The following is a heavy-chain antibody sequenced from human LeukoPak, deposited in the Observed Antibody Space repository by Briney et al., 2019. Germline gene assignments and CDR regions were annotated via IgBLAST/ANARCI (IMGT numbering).Heavy chain of an antibody. V-gene: IGHV3-30*03. D-gene: IGHD3-22*01. CDR2: ISYDGSNK. Sequence: GGSLRLSCAASGFTFSSYGMHWVRQAPGKGLEWVAVISYDGSNKYYADSVKGRFTISRDNSKNTLYLQMNSLRAEDTAVYYCARFTGDDDSGYYDYWGQGTLVTVSS. J-gene: IGHJ4*02. CDR1: GFTFSSYG. CDR3: ARFTGDDDSGYYDY.